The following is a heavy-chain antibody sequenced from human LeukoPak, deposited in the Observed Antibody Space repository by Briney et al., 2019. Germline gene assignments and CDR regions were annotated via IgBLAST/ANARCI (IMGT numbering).Heavy chain of an antibody. J-gene: IGHJ4*02. D-gene: IGHD3-22*01. V-gene: IGHV3-23*01. CDR1: GFTFSSYA. CDR2: ISGSGGST. CDR3: AKRTRYYYDSSGGDY. Sequence: PGGSLRLSCAASGFTFSSYAMSWVRQAPGKGLEWVSAISGSGGSTYYADSVKGRFTISRDNSKNTLYLRMNSLRAEDTAVYYCAKRTRYYYDSSGGDYWGQGTLVTVSS.